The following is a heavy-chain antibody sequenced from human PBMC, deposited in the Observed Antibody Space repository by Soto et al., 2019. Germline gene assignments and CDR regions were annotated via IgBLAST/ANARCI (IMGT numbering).Heavy chain of an antibody. D-gene: IGHD6-19*01. V-gene: IGHV1-18*01. J-gene: IGHJ5*02. CDR3: AREIDSSGWAGWFDP. CDR2: ISAYNGNT. Sequence: VASVKVSCKASGYTFTSYGISWVRQAPGRGLEWMRWISAYNGNTNYAQKLQGRVTMTTDTSTSTAYMELRSLRSDDTAVYYCAREIDSSGWAGWFDPWGQGTLGTVSA. CDR1: GYTFTSYG.